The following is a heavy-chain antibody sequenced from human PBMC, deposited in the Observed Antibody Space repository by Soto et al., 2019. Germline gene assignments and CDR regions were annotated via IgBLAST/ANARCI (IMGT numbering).Heavy chain of an antibody. CDR1: GGTFSSYA. V-gene: IGHV1-69*06. CDR3: ARDYYDSSGYRDYYGMDV. Sequence: SVKVSCKASGGTFSSYAISWVRQAPGRGLEWMGGIIPIFGTANYAQKFQGRVTITADKSTSTAYMELSSLRSEDTAVYYCARDYYDSSGYRDYYGMDVWGQGTTVTVSS. J-gene: IGHJ6*02. CDR2: IIPIFGTA. D-gene: IGHD3-22*01.